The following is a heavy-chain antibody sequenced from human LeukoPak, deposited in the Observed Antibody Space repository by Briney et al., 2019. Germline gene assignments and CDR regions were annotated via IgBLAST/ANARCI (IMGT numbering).Heavy chain of an antibody. CDR1: GFTIGSYW. CDR3: ATSRLRAAYDI. V-gene: IGHV3-7*01. D-gene: IGHD4-17*01. CDR2: IKYDGSEI. J-gene: IGHJ3*02. Sequence: PGGSPRLSCAASGFTIGSYWMTWVRQAPGKGLEWLTNIKYDGSEIHYVDSVKGRFTISRDNAKNSLYLQMKSLRAEDTALYYCATSRLRAAYDIWGQGTMVSVSS.